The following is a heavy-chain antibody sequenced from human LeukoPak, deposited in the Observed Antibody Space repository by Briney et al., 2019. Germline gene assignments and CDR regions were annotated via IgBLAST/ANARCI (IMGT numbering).Heavy chain of an antibody. CDR3: ARVGAPLRFLEWLLYGKYYFDY. D-gene: IGHD3-3*01. CDR1: GFTFDDYG. J-gene: IGHJ4*02. Sequence: GRSLRLSCAASGFTFDDYGMSLVRQAPGKGLEWVSGINWNGGSTVYADSVKGRFTISRDNAKNSLYLQMNSLRAEDTALYYCARVGAPLRFLEWLLYGKYYFDYWGQGTLVTVSS. CDR2: INWNGGST. V-gene: IGHV3-20*04.